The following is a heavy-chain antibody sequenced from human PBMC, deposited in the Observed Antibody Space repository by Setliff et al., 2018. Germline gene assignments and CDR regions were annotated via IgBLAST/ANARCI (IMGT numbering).Heavy chain of an antibody. D-gene: IGHD3-22*01. V-gene: IGHV1-46*01. CDR2: INPSSGRT. J-gene: IGHJ3*02. CDR1: GYTFTSHY. Sequence: ASVKVSCKASGYTFTSHYMHWVRQAPGLGLEWMGTINPSSGRTSYAQKSQGRVTMTRDTSTSTVYMDTSSLRSEDTAVYYCARDVFPYHYEGAFDIWGQGTMVTVSS. CDR3: ARDVFPYHYEGAFDI.